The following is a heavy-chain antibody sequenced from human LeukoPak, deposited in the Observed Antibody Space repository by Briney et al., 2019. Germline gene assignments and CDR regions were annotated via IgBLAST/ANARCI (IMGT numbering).Heavy chain of an antibody. CDR1: GYTLTELS. CDR3: ATVRRFASVWYFDL. Sequence: ASVKVSCKVSGYTLTELSMHWVRQAPGKGLEWRGGFDPEDGETIYAQKFQGRVTMAEDTSTDTAYMELSSLRSEDTAVYYCATVRRFASVWYFDLWGRGTLVTVSS. CDR2: FDPEDGET. V-gene: IGHV1-24*01. D-gene: IGHD3-3*01. J-gene: IGHJ2*01.